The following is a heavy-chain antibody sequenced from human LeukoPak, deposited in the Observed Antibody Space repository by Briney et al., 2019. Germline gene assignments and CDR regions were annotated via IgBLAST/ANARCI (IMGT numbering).Heavy chain of an antibody. CDR3: ARDSSSRKNNWFDL. V-gene: IGHV1-2*02. CDR1: GYTFTGYY. J-gene: IGHJ5*02. CDR2: INPNSGGT. Sequence: GASVKVSCKASGYTFTGYYMHWVRQAPGQGLEWMGWINPNSGGTNYAQKFQGRVTMTRDTSISTAYMELSRLRSDDTAVYYCARDSSSRKNNWFDLWGQGTLVTVSS. D-gene: IGHD6-13*01.